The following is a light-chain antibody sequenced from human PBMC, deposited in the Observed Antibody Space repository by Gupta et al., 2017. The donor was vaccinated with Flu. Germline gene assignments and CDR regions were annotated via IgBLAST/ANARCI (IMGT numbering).Light chain of an antibody. Sequence: MISEVSSRPSGVSNRFSGSKSGNTASLTISGLQAEDEADYYCSSYTTSSTPYVFGTGTKVTVL. CDR2: EVS. V-gene: IGLV2-14*01. J-gene: IGLJ1*01. CDR3: SSYTTSSTPYV.